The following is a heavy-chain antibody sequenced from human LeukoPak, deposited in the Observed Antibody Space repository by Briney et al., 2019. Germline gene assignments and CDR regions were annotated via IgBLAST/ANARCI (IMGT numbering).Heavy chain of an antibody. V-gene: IGHV1-2*02. Sequence: ASVKVSCKASGYTITDCYIHWVRQAPGQGLEWMGWINPNSGGTNYAQKFQGRVTMTSDTSISTAYMELSRLRSDDTALYYCTRGSYYDSSGYSGVRLFDYWGQGTPVTVPS. CDR1: GYTITDCY. CDR3: TRGSYYDSSGYSGVRLFDY. J-gene: IGHJ4*02. CDR2: INPNSGGT. D-gene: IGHD3-22*01.